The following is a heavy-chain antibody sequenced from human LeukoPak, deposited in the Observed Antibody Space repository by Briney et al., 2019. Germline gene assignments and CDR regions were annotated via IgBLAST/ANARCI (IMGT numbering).Heavy chain of an antibody. D-gene: IGHD5-12*01. CDR2: IYYSGST. V-gene: IGHV4-59*08. Sequence: SETLSLTCTVSGGSISSYYWSWMRQPPGKGLEWIGNIYYSGSTNYNPSLKSRGTISVDTSKNQFSLKLRSVTAADTAVYYCARLRGYYYDYWGQGTQVTVSS. CDR1: GGSISSYY. J-gene: IGHJ4*02. CDR3: ARLRGYYYDY.